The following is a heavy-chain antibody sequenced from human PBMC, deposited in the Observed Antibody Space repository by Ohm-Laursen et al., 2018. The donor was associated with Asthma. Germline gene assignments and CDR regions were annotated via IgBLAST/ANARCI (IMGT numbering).Heavy chain of an antibody. Sequence: SSVKVSCKASGGTFSSYAISWVRQAPGQGLEWMGGIIPIFGTANYAQKFQGRVTITADESTSTAYMELSSLRSEDTAVYYCARGRDYGDYGVSGDYWGQGTLVTVSS. CDR1: GGTFSSYA. V-gene: IGHV1-69*01. D-gene: IGHD4-17*01. CDR2: IIPIFGTA. CDR3: ARGRDYGDYGVSGDY. J-gene: IGHJ4*02.